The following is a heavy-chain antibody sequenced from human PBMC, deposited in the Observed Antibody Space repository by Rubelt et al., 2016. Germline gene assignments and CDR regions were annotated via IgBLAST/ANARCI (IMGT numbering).Heavy chain of an antibody. CDR2: IKQDGSEK. Sequence: GKGLEWLANIKQDGSEKYYVDSVKGRFTISRDNAKNSLYLQMNSLRAEDTAVYYCARDSGGLEVYFDYWGQGTLVTVSS. V-gene: IGHV3-7*03. CDR3: ARDSGGLEVYFDY. J-gene: IGHJ4*02. D-gene: IGHD3-16*01.